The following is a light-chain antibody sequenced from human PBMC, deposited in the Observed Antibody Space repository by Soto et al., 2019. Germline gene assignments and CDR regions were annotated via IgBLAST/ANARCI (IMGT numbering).Light chain of an antibody. CDR2: VAS. Sequence: EIVLTQSPGTLSLSPGETATLACRVSQSVSSSSLAWYQQKPGQAPRLLIYVASSRATGIPDRFSGSGSGPDVTLTISRLKPEECAVYYCQQYGSSPFTFGPGKKVDI. CDR3: QQYGSSPFT. V-gene: IGKV3-20*01. CDR1: QSVSSSS. J-gene: IGKJ3*01.